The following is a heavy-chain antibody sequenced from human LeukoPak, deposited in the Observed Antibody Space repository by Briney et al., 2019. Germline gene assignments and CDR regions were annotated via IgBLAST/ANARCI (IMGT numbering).Heavy chain of an antibody. CDR3: AKGYRSSASYGNWFDS. V-gene: IGHV3-30*18. D-gene: IGHD2-2*01. CDR1: GFNFGTYG. J-gene: IGHJ5*01. Sequence: PGTPLRLSCRASGFNFGTYGMYWVRQAPGKGLKWMAFISSDGTSENYADSVKGRFTISRDNSKNTVYLRMNNLTLEDTAVYYCAKGYRSSASYGNWFDSWGQGTLVIVSS. CDR2: ISSDGTSE.